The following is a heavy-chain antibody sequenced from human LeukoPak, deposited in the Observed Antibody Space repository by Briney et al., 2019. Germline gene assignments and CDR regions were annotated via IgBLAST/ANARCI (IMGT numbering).Heavy chain of an antibody. CDR2: IKQDGSEK. Sequence: GGSLRLSCAASGFTFSSYWMSWVRQAPGKGLEWVANIKQDGSEKYYVDSVKGRFTISRDNAKNSLYLQMNSLRAEDTAVYYCARPYHDYGDYVKSPFDYWGQGTLVTVSS. CDR3: ARPYHDYGDYVKSPFDY. CDR1: GFTFSSYW. J-gene: IGHJ4*02. V-gene: IGHV3-7*01. D-gene: IGHD4-17*01.